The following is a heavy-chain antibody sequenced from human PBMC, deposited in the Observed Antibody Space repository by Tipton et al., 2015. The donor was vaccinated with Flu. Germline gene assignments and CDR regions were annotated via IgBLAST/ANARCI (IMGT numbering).Heavy chain of an antibody. J-gene: IGHJ4*02. Sequence: SLRLSCAASGFAFSGYEMNWVRQAPGKGLEWISSISSSGGTIYSADSVKGRFIISRDNAKNSLYLQMDSLRAEDTAVYYCARVPYGDYGKLDHWGQGTLVTVSS. CDR3: ARVPYGDYGKLDH. V-gene: IGHV3-48*03. D-gene: IGHD4-17*01. CDR2: ISSSGGTI. CDR1: GFAFSGYE.